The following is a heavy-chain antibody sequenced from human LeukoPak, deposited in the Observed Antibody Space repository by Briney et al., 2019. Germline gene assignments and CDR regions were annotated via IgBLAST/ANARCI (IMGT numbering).Heavy chain of an antibody. D-gene: IGHD2-15*01. CDR3: ARLVVVAADNDY. CDR1: GGSISSGSYY. CDR2: IYTSGST. V-gene: IGHV4-61*02. Sequence: PSQTLSLTCTVSGGSISSGSYYWSWIRQPAGKGLEWIGRIYTSGSTNYNPSLKSRVTISVDTSKNQFSLKLSSVTAADTAVYYCARLVVVAADNDYWGQGTLVTVSS. J-gene: IGHJ4*02.